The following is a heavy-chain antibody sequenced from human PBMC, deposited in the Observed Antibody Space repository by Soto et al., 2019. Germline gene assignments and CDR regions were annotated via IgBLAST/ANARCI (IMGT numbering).Heavy chain of an antibody. J-gene: IGHJ4*02. CDR1: GGSISTSNW. Sequence: QVQLQESGPGLVKPSGTLSLTCAVSGGSISTSNWWSWVRQPPGKGLEWIGEVYRTGSTNYNPYLERPLTISTDKSKTQFSLKPPSVTAPDTAVYYCARARATIAAAASFDCWGQGTLVTVSS. V-gene: IGHV4-4*02. CDR2: VYRTGST. D-gene: IGHD6-13*01. CDR3: ARARATIAAAASFDC.